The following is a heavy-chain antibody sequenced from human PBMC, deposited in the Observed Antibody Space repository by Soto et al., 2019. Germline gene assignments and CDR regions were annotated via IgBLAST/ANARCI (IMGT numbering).Heavy chain of an antibody. CDR2: IYWDDDK. V-gene: IGHV2-5*02. CDR1: GFSLTTSGVG. J-gene: IGHJ5*02. Sequence: QITLKESGPTLVKPTQTLTLTCTFSGFSLTTSGVGVGWIRQPPGKALEWLALIYWDDDKRYSPSLKSRLTITTDTSKNQVVPTTTNMDPADTATYFCSHRTTTVTWWFDPWGPGTQVTGSS. CDR3: SHRTTTVTWWFDP. D-gene: IGHD4-17*01.